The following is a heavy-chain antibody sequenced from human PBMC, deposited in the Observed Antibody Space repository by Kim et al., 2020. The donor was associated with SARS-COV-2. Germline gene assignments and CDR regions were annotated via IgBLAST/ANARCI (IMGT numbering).Heavy chain of an antibody. CDR2: ISYDGSNK. V-gene: IGHV3-30*04. J-gene: IGHJ6*02. D-gene: IGHD1-26*01. Sequence: GGSLRLSCAASGFTFSSYAMHWVRQAPGKGLEWVAVISYDGSNKYYADSVKGRFTISRDNSKNTLYLQMNSLRAEDTAVYYCARVVWELPLYYYYGMDVWGQGTTVTVSS. CDR3: ARVVWELPLYYYYGMDV. CDR1: GFTFSSYA.